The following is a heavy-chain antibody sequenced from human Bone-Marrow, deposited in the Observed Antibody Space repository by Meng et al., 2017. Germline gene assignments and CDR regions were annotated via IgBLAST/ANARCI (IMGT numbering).Heavy chain of an antibody. D-gene: IGHD2-2*01. V-gene: IGHV3-73*01. Sequence: GESLKISCAASGFTFSGSAMHWVRQASGKGLEWVGRIRSKANSYATAYAASVKGRFTISRDDSKNSLYLQMNSLKTEDTAVYYCASSRSGSTSWDIDYYYYYGMDVWGQGTTVTVSS. CDR2: IRSKANSYAT. CDR1: GFTFSGSA. J-gene: IGHJ6*02. CDR3: ASSRSGSTSWDIDYYYYYGMDV.